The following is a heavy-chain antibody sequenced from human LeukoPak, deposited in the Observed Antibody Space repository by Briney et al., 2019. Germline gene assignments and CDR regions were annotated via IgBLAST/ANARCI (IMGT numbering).Heavy chain of an antibody. J-gene: IGHJ4*02. V-gene: IGHV3-11*01. CDR1: GFTFSDYY. CDR3: AMRWLHPTLLDY. Sequence: PGGSLRLSCAASGFTFSDYYMSWIRQAPGKGLEWISYISSSSDTIYYADSVRGRFTISRDNAKNSLYLQMNSLRAEDTAVYYCAMRWLHPTLLDYWGQGTLVTVSS. CDR2: ISSSSDTI. D-gene: IGHD5-24*01.